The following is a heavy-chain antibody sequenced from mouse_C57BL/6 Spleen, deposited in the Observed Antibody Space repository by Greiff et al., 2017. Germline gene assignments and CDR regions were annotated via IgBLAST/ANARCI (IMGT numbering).Heavy chain of an antibody. CDR1: GFNIKDDY. V-gene: IGHV14-4*01. CDR3: TTWYEYFDV. D-gene: IGHD1-1*02. J-gene: IGHJ1*03. CDR2: LDPENGDT. Sequence: VQLQQSGAELVRPGASVKLSCTASGFNIKDDYMHWVKQRPEQGLEWIGWLDPENGDTEYASKFQGKATITADTSSNTAYLQLSSLTSEDTAVYYCTTWYEYFDVWGTGTTVTVSS.